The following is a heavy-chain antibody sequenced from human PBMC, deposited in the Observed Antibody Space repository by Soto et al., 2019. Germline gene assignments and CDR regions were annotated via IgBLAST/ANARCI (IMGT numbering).Heavy chain of an antibody. V-gene: IGHV3-23*01. J-gene: IGHJ4*02. CDR3: ALHPSDIVVVPAAICAPY. D-gene: IGHD2-2*01. Sequence: GGSLRLSCAASGFTFSSYAMSWVRQAPGKGLEWVSAISGSGGSTYYADSVKGRFTISRDNSKNTLYLQMNSLRAEDTAVYYCALHPSDIVVVPAAICAPYWGQGTLVTVSS. CDR2: ISGSGGST. CDR1: GFTFSSYA.